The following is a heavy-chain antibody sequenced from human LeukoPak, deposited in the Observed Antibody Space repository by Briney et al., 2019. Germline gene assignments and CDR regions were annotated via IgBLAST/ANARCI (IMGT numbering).Heavy chain of an antibody. D-gene: IGHD2-15*01. J-gene: IGHJ4*02. CDR1: GFTFSGYS. CDR3: AKGRTPDY. CDR2: LSGSGGST. V-gene: IGHV3-23*01. Sequence: GGSLRLSCAASGFTFSGYSMNWVRQAPGKGLEWVSALSGSGGSTFYADSVKGRFTISRDNSNNTLFLQMNSLRAEDTAVYYCAKGRTPDYWGQGTLVTVSS.